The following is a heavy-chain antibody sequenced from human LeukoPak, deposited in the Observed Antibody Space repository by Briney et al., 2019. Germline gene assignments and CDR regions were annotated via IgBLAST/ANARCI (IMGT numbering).Heavy chain of an antibody. CDR1: GGSISTSAFY. Sequence: SETLSLTCTVSGGSISTSAFYWGWIRQPPGKGLEWFGSIYDSGNEFYNPSLKSRVTMSADTSKNQFSLKLNSVTAADTAMYYCARQISDYYYYYMDVWGEGITVTVSS. CDR3: ARQISDYYYYYMDV. V-gene: IGHV4-39*01. J-gene: IGHJ6*03. CDR2: IYDSGNE.